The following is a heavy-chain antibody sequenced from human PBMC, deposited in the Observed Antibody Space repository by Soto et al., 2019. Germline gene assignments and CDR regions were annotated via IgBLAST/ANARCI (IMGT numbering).Heavy chain of an antibody. V-gene: IGHV3-23*01. D-gene: IGHD3-3*01. J-gene: IGHJ5*02. Sequence: EVQLLESGGGLVQPGGSLRLSCAASGFTFSSYAMSWVRQAPGKGLEWVSAISGSGGSTYYADSVKGRFTISRDNSTNTLYLQMNSLRAEDTAVYYCAKGGRITIFGVVRSPFDPWGQGTLVTVSS. CDR1: GFTFSSYA. CDR2: ISGSGGST. CDR3: AKGGRITIFGVVRSPFDP.